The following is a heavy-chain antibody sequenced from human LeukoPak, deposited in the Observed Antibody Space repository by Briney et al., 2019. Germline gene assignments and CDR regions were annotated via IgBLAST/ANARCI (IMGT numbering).Heavy chain of an antibody. D-gene: IGHD3-22*01. Sequence: PSQTLSLTCAVSGGSISSGGYSWSWIRQPPGKGLEWIGYIYHSGSTYYNPSLKSRVTISVDTSKNQFSLKLSSVTAADTAVYYCASLRLYYYDSSGYYYSLRDPAEYFQHWGQGTLVTVSS. J-gene: IGHJ1*01. CDR3: ASLRLYYYDSSGYYYSLRDPAEYFQH. V-gene: IGHV4-30-2*01. CDR1: GGSISSGGYS. CDR2: IYHSGST.